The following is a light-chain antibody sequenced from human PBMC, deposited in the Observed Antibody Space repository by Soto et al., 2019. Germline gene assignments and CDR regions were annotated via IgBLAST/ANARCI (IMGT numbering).Light chain of an antibody. CDR2: AAS. CDR3: QKYNSAPLT. CDR1: QGIGVY. Sequence: DIQMTQSPSSLSASFGDRVTITCRASQGIGVYLAWFQQKPGNAPKLLIYAASTLQSGLPSRFSGSGSGTDFTLTISSLQPEDVATYYCQKYNSAPLTFGGGTKVEIK. J-gene: IGKJ4*01. V-gene: IGKV1-27*01.